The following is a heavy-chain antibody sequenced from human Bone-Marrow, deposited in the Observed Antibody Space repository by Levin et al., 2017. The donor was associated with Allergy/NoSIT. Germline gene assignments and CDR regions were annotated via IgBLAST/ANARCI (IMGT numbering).Heavy chain of an antibody. D-gene: IGHD6-25*01. J-gene: IGHJ6*03. CDR3: AKEAASYDYYFYYYMDV. Sequence: GGSLRLSCAASGFSFNTHGMHWVRQAPGKGPEWVAVISYDGSNEYYGDSVKGRFTISRDNAQNTLFLQMNSLRPEDTAVCYCAKEAASYDYYFYYYMDVWGKGTTVTVSS. CDR1: GFSFNTHG. CDR2: ISYDGSNE. V-gene: IGHV3-30*18.